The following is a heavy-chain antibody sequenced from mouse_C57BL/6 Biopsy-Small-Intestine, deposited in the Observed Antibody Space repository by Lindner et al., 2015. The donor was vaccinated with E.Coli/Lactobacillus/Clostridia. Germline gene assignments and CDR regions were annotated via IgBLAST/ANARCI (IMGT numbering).Heavy chain of an antibody. CDR3: ARGIYDGYSGYFDV. Sequence: VQLQESGAELVKPGASVKMSCKSSGYTFTTYPIEWKKQNHGKSLEWIGNFHPYNGDTKYNEKFKDKATLTVEKSSTTVYLELSRLTYDDSAVYYCARGIYDGYSGYFDVWGTGTTVTVSS. CDR1: GYTFTTYP. J-gene: IGHJ1*03. CDR2: FHPYNGDT. D-gene: IGHD2-3*01. V-gene: IGHV1-47*01.